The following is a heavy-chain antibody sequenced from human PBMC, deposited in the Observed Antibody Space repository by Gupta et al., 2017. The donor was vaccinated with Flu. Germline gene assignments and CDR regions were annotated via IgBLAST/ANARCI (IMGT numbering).Heavy chain of an antibody. V-gene: IGHV4-34*01. Sequence: QVQLQQWGAGLLKLSETLSLTCGVDGRSFSGYYWSWIRQPPGKGLEWIGDINQSGSTTYNPSLKSRVTISVDTSKNQFSLNLNSVTAADTAVYFCARGRRGMDVWGQGTTVTVSS. CDR2: INQSGST. J-gene: IGHJ6*02. CDR1: GRSFSGYY. CDR3: ARGRRGMDV.